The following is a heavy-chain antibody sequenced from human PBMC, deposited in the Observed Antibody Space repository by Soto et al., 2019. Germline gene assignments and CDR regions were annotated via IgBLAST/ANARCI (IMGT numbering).Heavy chain of an antibody. CDR3: ARDVGLDSDDFFAY. CDR1: GFTFTSYG. J-gene: IGHJ4*02. CDR2: IRGDGGQA. V-gene: IGHV3-23*01. Sequence: PGGSLRLSCTASGFTFTSYGMGCVRQAPGKGLQWVSTIRGDGGQAHYTDSVKGRFSISRDNSKNTVYLQMDSLRAEDTAMYFCARDVGLDSDDFFAYWGQGTQVTVSS. D-gene: IGHD3-9*01.